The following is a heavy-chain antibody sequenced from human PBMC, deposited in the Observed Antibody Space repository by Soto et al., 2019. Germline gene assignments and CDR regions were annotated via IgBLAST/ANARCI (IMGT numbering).Heavy chain of an antibody. Sequence: GGSLRLSCAASGFTFDDYAMHWVRQAPGKGLEWVSGISWNSGSIGYADSVKGRFTISRDNAKNSLYLQMNSLRAEDTALYYCAKEVATIFDAFDIWGQGTMVTVSS. J-gene: IGHJ3*02. CDR1: GFTFDDYA. CDR3: AKEVATIFDAFDI. V-gene: IGHV3-9*01. D-gene: IGHD5-12*01. CDR2: ISWNSGSI.